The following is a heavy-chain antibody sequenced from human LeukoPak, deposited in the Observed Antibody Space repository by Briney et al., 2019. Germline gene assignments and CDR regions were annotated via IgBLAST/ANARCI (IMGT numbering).Heavy chain of an antibody. CDR3: ARGTGTYYDFWSGYGMDV. V-gene: IGHV4-59*01. CDR2: IYHSGST. Sequence: SETLSLTCTVSGGSISSYYWSWIRQPPGKGLEWIGYIYHSGSTNYNPSLKSRVTISVDTSKNQFSLKLSSVTAADTAVYYCARGTGTYYDFWSGYGMDVWGQGTTVTVSS. D-gene: IGHD3-3*01. J-gene: IGHJ6*02. CDR1: GGSISSYY.